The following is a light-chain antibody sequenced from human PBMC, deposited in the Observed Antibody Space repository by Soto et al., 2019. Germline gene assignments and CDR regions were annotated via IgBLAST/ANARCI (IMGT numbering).Light chain of an antibody. Sequence: AIRMTQSPSSLSASTGDRVTITCRASQSISNYLAWYQQKPGRAPKLLIYAASTLQSGVPSRFSGSGSGTDFAPTSGFLPDEVFANYCCQKYCSYPPTFGQGTKVEIK. CDR2: AAS. V-gene: IGKV1-8*01. CDR3: QKYCSYPPT. CDR1: QSISNY. J-gene: IGKJ1*01.